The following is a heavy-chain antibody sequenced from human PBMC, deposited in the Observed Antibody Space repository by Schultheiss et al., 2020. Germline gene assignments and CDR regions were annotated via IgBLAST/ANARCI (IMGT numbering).Heavy chain of an antibody. J-gene: IGHJ6*02. Sequence: GGSLRLSCAASGFTFSGSAMHWVRQAPGKGLEWVSSISSSSSYIYYADSVKGRFTISRDNAKNSLYLQMNSLRAEDTAVYYCARDRETYSSTSYYYYGMDVWGEGTTGTV. CDR1: GFTFSGSA. D-gene: IGHD6-13*01. V-gene: IGHV3-21*01. CDR2: ISSSSSYI. CDR3: ARDRETYSSTSYYYYGMDV.